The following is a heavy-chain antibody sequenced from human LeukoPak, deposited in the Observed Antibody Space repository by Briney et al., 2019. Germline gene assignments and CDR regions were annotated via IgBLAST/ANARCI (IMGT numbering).Heavy chain of an antibody. Sequence: ASVKVSCKASGYTFTGYYMHWVRQAPGQGLEWMGWINPNSGGTNYAQRFQGRVTMTRDTSISTAYMVLSRLRSDDTAVYYCARGIYDSSDFEYFQHWGQGTLVTVSS. D-gene: IGHD3-22*01. CDR3: ARGIYDSSDFEYFQH. J-gene: IGHJ1*01. V-gene: IGHV1-2*02. CDR2: INPNSGGT. CDR1: GYTFTGYY.